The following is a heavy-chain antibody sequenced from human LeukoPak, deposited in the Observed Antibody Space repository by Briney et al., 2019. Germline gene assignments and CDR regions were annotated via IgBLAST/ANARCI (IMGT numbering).Heavy chain of an antibody. CDR1: GYTFTSYY. Sequence: ASVKVSCKASGYTFTSYYMHWVRQAPGQGLEWMGLINPSGSSTSYAQKFQGRLSLTRDMSTSTDYMELSSLRSEDTAVYYCARDDYYDSSGYPHLDYWGQGTLVTVSS. D-gene: IGHD3-22*01. CDR2: INPSGSST. J-gene: IGHJ4*02. CDR3: ARDDYYDSSGYPHLDY. V-gene: IGHV1-46*01.